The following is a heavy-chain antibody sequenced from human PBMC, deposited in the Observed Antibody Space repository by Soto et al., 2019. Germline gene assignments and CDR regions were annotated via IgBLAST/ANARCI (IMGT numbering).Heavy chain of an antibody. V-gene: IGHV1-69*01. Sequence: QVQLVQSGAEVKKPGSSVKVSCKASGGTFSSYAISWVRQAPGQGLEWMGGIIPIFGTANYAQKFQGRVTITADESTSTAYMELSSLRSEDTVVYYCARLHVDTAMARTYYFDYWGQGTLVTVSS. CDR3: ARLHVDTAMARTYYFDY. CDR1: GGTFSSYA. CDR2: IIPIFGTA. J-gene: IGHJ4*02. D-gene: IGHD5-18*01.